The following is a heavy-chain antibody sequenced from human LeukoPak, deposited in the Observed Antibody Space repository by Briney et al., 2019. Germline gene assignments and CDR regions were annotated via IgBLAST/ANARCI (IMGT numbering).Heavy chain of an antibody. J-gene: IGHJ4*02. Sequence: ASVKVSCKASGYTFTGYYMHWVRQAPGQGLEWMGWIIPNTGGTNYAQKFQARVTMTRDTTISTAYMELSRLTSDDTAVYYCASYPRYSSSPPFDYWGQGTLVTVSS. CDR2: IIPNTGGT. D-gene: IGHD6-6*01. CDR1: GYTFTGYY. V-gene: IGHV1-2*02. CDR3: ASYPRYSSSPPFDY.